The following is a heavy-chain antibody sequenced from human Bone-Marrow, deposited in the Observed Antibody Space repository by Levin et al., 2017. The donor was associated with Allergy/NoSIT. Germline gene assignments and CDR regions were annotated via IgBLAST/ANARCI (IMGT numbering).Heavy chain of an antibody. J-gene: IGHJ3*02. CDR1: GGSINYYY. CDR2: IYYTGSP. CDR3: ARERVGSRGRDAFDI. V-gene: IGHV4-59*01. Sequence: SETLSLTCNVFGGSINYYYWSWIRQPPGKGLDWLGYIYYTGSPNYNPSLKSRVTISVDKSNNQFSLQLNSVSAADTAVYYCARERVGSRGRDAFDIWGQGTMVTVSS. D-gene: IGHD1-26*01.